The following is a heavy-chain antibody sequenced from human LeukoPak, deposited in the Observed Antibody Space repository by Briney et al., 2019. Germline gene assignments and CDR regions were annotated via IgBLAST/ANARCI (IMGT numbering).Heavy chain of an antibody. J-gene: IGHJ4*01. CDR3: ARYSGSYYYFDY. Sequence: ASVKVSCKASGYTLTSYDINWVRQATGQGLEWMGWMNPNSGNTGYAQKFQGRVTITRNTSISTAYMELSSPRSEDTAVYYCARYSGSYYYFDYWGQGTLVTVSS. CDR2: MNPNSGNT. CDR1: GYTLTSYD. D-gene: IGHD1-26*01. V-gene: IGHV1-8*03.